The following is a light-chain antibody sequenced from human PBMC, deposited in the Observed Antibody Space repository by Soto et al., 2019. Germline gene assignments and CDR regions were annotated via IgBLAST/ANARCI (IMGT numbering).Light chain of an antibody. CDR2: AAS. CDR3: QQSYSTPPWT. V-gene: IGKV1-39*01. J-gene: IGKJ1*01. Sequence: DIQMTQSPSSLSASVGDRVTITCRASKRISSYLNWYQQKQGKAPKLLIYAASSLQSGVPSRFSGSGSGTDFTLTISSLQPEDFATYYCQQSYSTPPWTFGQGTKVEIK. CDR1: KRISSY.